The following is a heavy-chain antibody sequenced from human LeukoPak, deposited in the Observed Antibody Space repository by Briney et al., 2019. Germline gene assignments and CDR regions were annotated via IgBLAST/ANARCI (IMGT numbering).Heavy chain of an antibody. CDR1: GFSFSSYG. CDR2: IWYDGSIK. V-gene: IGHV3-33*06. J-gene: IGHJ4*02. Sequence: GGSLRLSCAASGFSFSSYGMHWVRQAPGKGLEWEAVIWYDGSIKYYGDSVKGRFTISRDNSKNTLYLQMNSLSAEDTAVYYCAKSRGYYYEKSGPADYWGQGTLVTVSS. D-gene: IGHD3-22*01. CDR3: AKSRGYYYEKSGPADY.